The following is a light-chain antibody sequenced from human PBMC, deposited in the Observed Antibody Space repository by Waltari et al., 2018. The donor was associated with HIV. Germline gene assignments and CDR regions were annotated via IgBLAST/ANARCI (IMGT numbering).Light chain of an antibody. CDR3: ASWDGRLTAGL. CDR2: DNT. V-gene: IGLV1-51*01. CDR1: TSSLGGNL. J-gene: IGLJ1*01. Sequence: QSALTQPPSASAAAGQHCTRSCSARTSSLGGNLGSWYQDRPTTAPQRLISDNTKRPSGIPGRFSASKTGTSASLAITALQTGDEADYYCASWDGRLTAGLFGSGTNLIVL.